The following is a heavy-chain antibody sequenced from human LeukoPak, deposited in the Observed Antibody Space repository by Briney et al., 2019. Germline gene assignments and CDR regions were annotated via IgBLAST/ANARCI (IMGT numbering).Heavy chain of an antibody. V-gene: IGHV3-11*04. D-gene: IGHD3-22*01. CDR3: ARAIVGWFDL. J-gene: IGHJ5*02. CDR2: GSSSGSTI. CDR1: GFTFSNAW. Sequence: GGSLRLSCAASGFTFSNAWMSWVRQAPGKGLEWVSYGSSSGSTIHYADSVKGRFTISRDNAENSLYLQMNSLRDEDTAVYYCARAIVGWFDLWGQGTLVTVSS.